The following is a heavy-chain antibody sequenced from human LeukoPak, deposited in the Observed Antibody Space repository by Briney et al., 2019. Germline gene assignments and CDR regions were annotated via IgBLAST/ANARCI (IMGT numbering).Heavy chain of an antibody. CDR2: INWNSGSI. V-gene: IGHV3-9*01. CDR1: GFTFDDYA. Sequence: GGSLRLSCAASGFTFDDYAMHWVRQVPGKGPEWVAGINWNSGSIDYADSVKGRFTISRDNAKNYLYLQMNSLRSEDTALYYCAKLSAGSENDYWGQGTLVTVAS. D-gene: IGHD3-10*01. CDR3: AKLSAGSENDY. J-gene: IGHJ4*02.